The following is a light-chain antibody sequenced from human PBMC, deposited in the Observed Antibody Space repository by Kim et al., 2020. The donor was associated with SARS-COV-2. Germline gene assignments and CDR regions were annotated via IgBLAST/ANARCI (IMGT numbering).Light chain of an antibody. Sequence: GASVKRTCTLRSGHSSYAIAWHQKQPEKGPRYLMKVNSDGSHNKGDGIPDRFSGSSAGAERYLIISSLQSEDETDYYCQTWGTGWVFGGGTQLTVL. V-gene: IGLV4-69*01. CDR3: QTWGTGWV. CDR2: VNSDGSH. J-gene: IGLJ3*02. CDR1: SGHSSYA.